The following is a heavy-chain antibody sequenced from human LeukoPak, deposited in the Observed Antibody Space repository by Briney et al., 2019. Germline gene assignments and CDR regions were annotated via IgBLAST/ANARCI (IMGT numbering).Heavy chain of an antibody. D-gene: IGHD3-22*01. J-gene: IGHJ4*02. Sequence: ASVKVSCKASGYTFTGYYMHWVRQAPGQGLEWMGWINPNSGGTNYAQKFQGRVTMTRDTSISTAYMELSRLRSDDTAVYYCARATYYYDRSLPFSFDYWGQGTLVTVSS. CDR1: GYTFTGYY. CDR2: INPNSGGT. CDR3: ARATYYYDRSLPFSFDY. V-gene: IGHV1-2*02.